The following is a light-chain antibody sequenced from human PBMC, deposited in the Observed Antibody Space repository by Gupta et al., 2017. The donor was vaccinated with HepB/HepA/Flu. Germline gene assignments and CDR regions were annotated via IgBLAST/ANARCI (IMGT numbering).Light chain of an antibody. CDR3: SSYTSSSTLVV. CDR1: SSDVGGYNY. J-gene: IGLJ2*01. V-gene: IGLV2-14*01. Sequence: QSALTQPASVSRSPGQSIPIPCTGTSSDVGGYNYVSWYQQHPGKAPKLMIYDVSNRPSGVSNRFSGSKSGNTASLTISGLQAEDEADYYCSSYTSSSTLVVFGGGTKLTVL. CDR2: DVS.